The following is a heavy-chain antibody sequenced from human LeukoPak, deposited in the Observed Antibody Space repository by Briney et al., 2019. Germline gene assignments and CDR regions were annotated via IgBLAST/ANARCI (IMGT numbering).Heavy chain of an antibody. J-gene: IGHJ4*02. CDR3: ARPYSSGNY. CDR1: GGSFSGYY. V-gene: IGHV4-34*01. D-gene: IGHD6-19*01. CDR2: INHSGST. Sequence: KTSETLSLTCAVYGGSFSGYYWSWIRQPPGKGLEWIGEINHSGSTNYNPSLKSRVTISVDTSKNQFSLKLSSVTAADTAVYYCARPYSSGNYWGQGTLVTVSS.